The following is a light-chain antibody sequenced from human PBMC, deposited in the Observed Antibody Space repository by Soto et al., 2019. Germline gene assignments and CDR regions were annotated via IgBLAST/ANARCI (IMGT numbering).Light chain of an antibody. J-gene: IGKJ1*01. CDR2: KAS. V-gene: IGKV1-5*03. CDR3: LQYETYWT. Sequence: DIPMTQSPSTLSASVGDRVTITCRASESISSWLAWYQQKPGKAPNLLIYKASTLESGVPSRFSGSGSGTEFTLTISSLQPDDFATYFCLQYETYWTFGQGTKVEIK. CDR1: ESISSW.